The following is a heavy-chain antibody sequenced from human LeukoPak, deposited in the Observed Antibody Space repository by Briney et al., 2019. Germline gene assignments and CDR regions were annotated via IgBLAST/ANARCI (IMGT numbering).Heavy chain of an antibody. V-gene: IGHV5-51*01. CDR3: ARPVSSSLWSGYPYYFDY. D-gene: IGHD3-3*01. J-gene: IGHJ4*02. CDR1: GYSFTGYW. CDR2: IYPGDSDT. Sequence: GESLKISCKGSGYSFTGYWIGWVRQMPGKGLGWMGIIYPGDSDTRYSPSFQGQVTISADKSISTAYLQWSSLKASDTAMYYCARPVSSSLWSGYPYYFDYWGQGTLVTVSS.